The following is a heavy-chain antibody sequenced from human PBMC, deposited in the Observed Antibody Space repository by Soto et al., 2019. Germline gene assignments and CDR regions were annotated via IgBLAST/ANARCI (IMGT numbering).Heavy chain of an antibody. CDR1: GGSVSSGSYY. CDR2: IYYSGST. D-gene: IGHD2-2*02. V-gene: IGHV4-61*01. J-gene: IGHJ6*02. Sequence: QVQLQESGPGLVKPSETLSLTCTVSGGSVSSGSYYWSWIRQPPGKGLEWIGYIYYSGSTNYNPALRSRVTISVDTSKNQFSLKLSSVTAADTAVYYCERGGGVCSSTSCYSYYYGMDVWGQGTTVTVSS. CDR3: ERGGGVCSSTSCYSYYYGMDV.